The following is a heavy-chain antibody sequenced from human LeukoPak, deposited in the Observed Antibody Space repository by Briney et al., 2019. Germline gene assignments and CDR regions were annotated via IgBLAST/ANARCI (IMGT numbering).Heavy chain of an antibody. Sequence: PGRSLRLSCAASGFTFRTSPMHWVRQAPGKGLEWVAVISYDGKIKVYADSVKGRFTISRDIAKNMLYLEMNSLRTEDTAVYYCARDPQRGAPDYFDSWGQGTLVTVPS. CDR3: ARDPQRGAPDYFDS. J-gene: IGHJ4*02. D-gene: IGHD6-25*01. CDR1: GFTFRTSP. CDR2: ISYDGKIK. V-gene: IGHV3-30*04.